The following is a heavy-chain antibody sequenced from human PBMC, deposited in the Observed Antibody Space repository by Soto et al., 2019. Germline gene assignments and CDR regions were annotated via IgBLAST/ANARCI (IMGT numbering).Heavy chain of an antibody. J-gene: IGHJ4*02. Sequence: QVQLVESGGDLVKPGGSLRLSCAASGYTFSDYYMSWIRQAPGKGLEWISYIDTSGTKIYYADSVKGRFTITRDNAKKSLYLEMNSRRDEDTAVYYCASHYDMWSCYLSPVDYWGQGTLVTVSS. CDR1: GYTFSDYY. CDR3: ASHYDMWSCYLSPVDY. CDR2: IDTSGTKI. D-gene: IGHD3-3*01. V-gene: IGHV3-11*01.